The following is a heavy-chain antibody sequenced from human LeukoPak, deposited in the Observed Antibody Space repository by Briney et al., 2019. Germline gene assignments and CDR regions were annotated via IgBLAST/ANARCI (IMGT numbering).Heavy chain of an antibody. D-gene: IGHD3-10*01. J-gene: IGHJ3*02. CDR1: GFTFSSYA. Sequence: PGGSLRLSCAASGFTFSSYAMSWVRRAPGKGLEWVSAISGSGGSTYYADSVKGRFTISRDNSKNTLYLQMNSLRAEDTAVYYCAKASGLGFGEPFYAFDIWGQGTMVTVSS. V-gene: IGHV3-23*01. CDR3: AKASGLGFGEPFYAFDI. CDR2: ISGSGGST.